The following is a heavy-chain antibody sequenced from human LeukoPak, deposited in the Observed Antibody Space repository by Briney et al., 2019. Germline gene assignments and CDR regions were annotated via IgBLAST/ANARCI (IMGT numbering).Heavy chain of an antibody. D-gene: IGHD3-10*01. J-gene: IGHJ4*02. Sequence: GGSLRLSCAASGFTFSSYAMSWVRQAPGKGLEWVSAISGSGGSTYYADSMKGRFTIFRDNSKNTLYLQMNSLRAEDTAVYYCAKDSDYYGSGSRTFDYWGQGTLVTVSS. V-gene: IGHV3-23*01. CDR1: GFTFSSYA. CDR3: AKDSDYYGSGSRTFDY. CDR2: ISGSGGST.